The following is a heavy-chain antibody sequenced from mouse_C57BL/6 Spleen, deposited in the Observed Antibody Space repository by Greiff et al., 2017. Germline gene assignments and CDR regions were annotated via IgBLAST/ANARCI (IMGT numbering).Heavy chain of an antibody. CDR2: IDPNSGGT. CDR1: GYTFTSYR. D-gene: IGHD2-12*01. CDR3: ARRLYDGREDAMDY. J-gene: IGHJ4*01. V-gene: IGHV1-72*01. Sequence: VQLPQPGAALVKPGASVKLSCKASGYTFTSYRMHWVKQRPGRGLEWIGRIDPNSGGTKYNEKFKSKATLTVDKPSSTAYMQRSSLTSEDSAVYYCARRLYDGREDAMDYWGQGTSVTVSS.